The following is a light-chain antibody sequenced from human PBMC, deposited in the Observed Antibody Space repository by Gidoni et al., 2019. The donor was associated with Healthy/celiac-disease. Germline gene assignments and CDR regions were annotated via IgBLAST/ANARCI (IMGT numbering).Light chain of an antibody. CDR2: YDS. Sequence: SSVLTQPPSVSVAPGKTARITCGGNNIGSKSVHWYQQKPGQAPVLVIYYDSDRPSGIPERFSGSNSGNTATLTISRVEAGDEADYYCQVWDSSSDHSGVVFGGGTKLTVL. CDR3: QVWDSSSDHSGVV. V-gene: IGLV3-21*04. CDR1: NIGSKS. J-gene: IGLJ2*01.